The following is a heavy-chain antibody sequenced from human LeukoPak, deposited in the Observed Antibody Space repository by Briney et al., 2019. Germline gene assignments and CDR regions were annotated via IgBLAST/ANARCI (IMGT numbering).Heavy chain of an antibody. CDR3: AKDPYSGSYYDY. J-gene: IGHJ4*02. D-gene: IGHD1-26*01. Sequence: GGSLRLSCAASGFILSSYAMSWVRQAPGKGLEWVSAISGSGGSTYYADSVKGRFTISRDNSKNTLYLQMNSLRAEDTAVYYCAKDPYSGSYYDYWGQGTLVTVSS. CDR1: GFILSSYA. CDR2: ISGSGGST. V-gene: IGHV3-23*01.